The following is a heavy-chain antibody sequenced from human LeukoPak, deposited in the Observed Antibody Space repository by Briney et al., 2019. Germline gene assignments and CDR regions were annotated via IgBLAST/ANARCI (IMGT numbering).Heavy chain of an antibody. CDR1: GFTFSGYG. Sequence: PGGSLRLSCAASGFTFSGYGMHWVRQAPGKGLEWVAVISYDGSNKYYADSVKGRFTISRDNSKNTLYLQMNSLRAEDTAVYYCAKFPPVDTAMVTDYWGQGTLVTVSS. CDR2: ISYDGSNK. V-gene: IGHV3-30*18. J-gene: IGHJ4*02. CDR3: AKFPPVDTAMVTDY. D-gene: IGHD5-18*01.